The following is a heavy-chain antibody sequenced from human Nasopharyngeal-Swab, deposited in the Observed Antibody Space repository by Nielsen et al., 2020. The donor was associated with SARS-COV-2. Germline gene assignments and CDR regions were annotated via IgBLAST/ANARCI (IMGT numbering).Heavy chain of an antibody. CDR3: AKDGGLTTFPYYYYYGMDV. CDR1: GFTFSSYA. V-gene: IGHV3-23*01. CDR2: ISGRGGST. Sequence: GGSLRLSCAASGFTFSSYAMSWVRQAPGKGLEWVSAISGRGGSTYYADSVKGRFTISRDNSKNTLYLQMNSLRAEDTAVYYCAKDGGLTTFPYYYYYGMDVWGQGTTVTSP. J-gene: IGHJ6*02. D-gene: IGHD4/OR15-4a*01.